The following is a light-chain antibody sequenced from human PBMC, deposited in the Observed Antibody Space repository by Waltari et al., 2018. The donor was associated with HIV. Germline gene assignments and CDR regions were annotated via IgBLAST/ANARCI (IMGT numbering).Light chain of an antibody. V-gene: IGLV1-40*01. CDR2: LST. CDR1: SSNIGAGYD. J-gene: IGLJ1*01. CDR3: QSYDSGLSAYV. Sequence: QSVLTQPPSVSGAPGQRVTISCTGSSSNIGAGYDVHWFQQLPGTAPKLLIYLSTNRPSGGRHRFSGSKSGTSASLAITGRHAEDEGDYYGQSYDSGLSAYVFGTGTKVTVL.